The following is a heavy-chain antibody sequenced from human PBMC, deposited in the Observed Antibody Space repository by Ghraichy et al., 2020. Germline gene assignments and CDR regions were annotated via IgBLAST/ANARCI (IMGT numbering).Heavy chain of an antibody. CDR1: GFTLGSHY. Sequence: GGSLRLSCAASGFTLGSHYMHWVRHGPGKGPVWVSRISGDGAITTYADSVKGRFTISRDNAKNTLYLQMNSLRVEDTAVYYCVRDKAYYGSGPHFDYWGQGTLVTVSS. J-gene: IGHJ4*02. V-gene: IGHV3-74*03. CDR3: VRDKAYYGSGPHFDY. CDR2: ISGDGAIT. D-gene: IGHD3-10*01.